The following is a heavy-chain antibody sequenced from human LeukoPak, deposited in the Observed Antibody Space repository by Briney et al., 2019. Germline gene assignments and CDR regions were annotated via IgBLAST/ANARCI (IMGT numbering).Heavy chain of an antibody. Sequence: GRSLRLSCAASGFTFSSYAMHWVRQAPGKGLEWVAVISYDGSNKYYADSVEGRFTISRDNSKNTLYLQMNSLRAEDTAVYYCAKGIAVAGTNLDYWGQGTLVTVSS. J-gene: IGHJ4*02. CDR1: GFTFSSYA. D-gene: IGHD6-19*01. CDR3: AKGIAVAGTNLDY. CDR2: ISYDGSNK. V-gene: IGHV3-30-3*01.